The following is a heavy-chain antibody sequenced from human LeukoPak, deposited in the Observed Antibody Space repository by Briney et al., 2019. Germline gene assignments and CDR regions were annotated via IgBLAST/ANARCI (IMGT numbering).Heavy chain of an antibody. D-gene: IGHD6-19*01. CDR2: LYYSGST. CDR3: ARHGIAVASFDP. V-gene: IGHV4-39*01. CDR1: GGSISSSSYY. Sequence: SETLSLNCTVSGGSISSSSYYWGWIRQPPGKGLEWIGSLYYSGSTYYNPSLKSRVTISVDTSKNQFSLKLSSVTAADTAVYDCARHGIAVASFDPWGQGTLVTVSS. J-gene: IGHJ5*02.